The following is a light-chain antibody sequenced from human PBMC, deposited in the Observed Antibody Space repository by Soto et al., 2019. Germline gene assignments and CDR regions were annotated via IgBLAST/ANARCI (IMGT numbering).Light chain of an antibody. V-gene: IGLV2-14*01. CDR1: SSDVGGYNY. CDR3: SSYTSTSTYV. Sequence: QSVLAQPASVSGSPGQSIAISCTGTSSDVGGYNYVSWYQQYPGKAPKLVIYHVSNRPSGVSNRFSGSKSGNSASLTIYGLKYEDEADYYCSSYTSTSTYVFGTGTKVXVL. CDR2: HVS. J-gene: IGLJ1*01.